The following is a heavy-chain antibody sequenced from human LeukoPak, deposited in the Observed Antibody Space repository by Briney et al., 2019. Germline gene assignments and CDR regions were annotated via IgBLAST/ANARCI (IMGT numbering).Heavy chain of an antibody. CDR3: ARDRLETLDY. D-gene: IGHD1-1*01. V-gene: IGHV3-30*04. CDR1: GFTFSSYA. J-gene: IGHJ4*02. Sequence: GGSLRLSCAASGFTFSSYAMHWVRQAPGKWLEWVAVISYVGSNKSYADSVKVRFTISRDNSKNTLYLQMNSLRAEDTAVYYCARDRLETLDYWGQGTLVTVSS. CDR2: ISYVGSNK.